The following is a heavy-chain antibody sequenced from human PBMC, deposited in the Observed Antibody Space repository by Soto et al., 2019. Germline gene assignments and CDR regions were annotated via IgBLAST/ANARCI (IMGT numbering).Heavy chain of an antibody. V-gene: IGHV2-5*02. D-gene: IGHD5-12*01. CDR1: GFSLSTSGVG. CDR3: AHSKDGYDSDYYYYMDV. Sequence: QITLKESGPTLVKPTQTLTLTCTFSGFSLSTSGVGVGWIRQPPGKALEWLALIYWDDDKRYSPSLKSRLTITKDTSKNQVVLTMTNMDPVDTATYYCAHSKDGYDSDYYYYMDVWGKGITVTVSS. CDR2: IYWDDDK. J-gene: IGHJ6*03.